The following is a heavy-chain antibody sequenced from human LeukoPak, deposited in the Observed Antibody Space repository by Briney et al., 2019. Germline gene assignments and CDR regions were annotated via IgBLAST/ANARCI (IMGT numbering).Heavy chain of an antibody. CDR2: IYYSGST. Sequence: SETLSLTCTVSGGSISSYYWSWIRQPPGKGLEWIGYIYYSGSTNYNPSLKSRVTISVDTSKNQFSLKLSSVTAADTAVYYCARGQPQWELLGVKYYSDYWGQGTLVTVSS. CDR1: GGSISSYY. D-gene: IGHD1-26*01. CDR3: ARGQPQWELLGVKYYSDY. J-gene: IGHJ4*02. V-gene: IGHV4-59*01.